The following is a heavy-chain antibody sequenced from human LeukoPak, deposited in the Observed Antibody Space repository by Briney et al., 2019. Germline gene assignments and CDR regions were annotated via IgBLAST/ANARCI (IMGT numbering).Heavy chain of an antibody. CDR1: GYTFTSYY. D-gene: IGHD3-22*01. V-gene: IGHV1-46*01. CDR3: ARDLHYYDSSGYLIDYYYYYYMDV. Sequence: ASVKVSCKASGYTFTSYYMHWVRQAPGQGLEWMGLINPSGGSTSYAQKFQGRVTMTRDTSISTAYMELSRLRSDDTAVYYCARDLHYYDSSGYLIDYYYYYYMDVWGKGTTVTVSS. J-gene: IGHJ6*03. CDR2: INPSGGST.